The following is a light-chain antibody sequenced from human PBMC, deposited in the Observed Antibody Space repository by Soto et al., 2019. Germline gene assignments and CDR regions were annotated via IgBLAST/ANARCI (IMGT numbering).Light chain of an antibody. Sequence: NFMLTQPHSVSESPGKTVIISCTRSSGSIASNYVQWYQQRPGSSPTTVIYEDNQRPSGVPDRFSGSIDSSSNSASPTISGLETEDEADYCCQSYDATNQVFGGGTKLTVL. V-gene: IGLV6-57*01. J-gene: IGLJ3*02. CDR2: EDN. CDR1: SGSIASNY. CDR3: QSYDATNQV.